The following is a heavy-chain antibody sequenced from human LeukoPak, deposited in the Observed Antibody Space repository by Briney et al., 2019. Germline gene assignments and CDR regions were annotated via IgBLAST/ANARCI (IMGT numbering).Heavy chain of an antibody. CDR1: GFTFSSYE. V-gene: IGHV3-48*03. J-gene: IGHJ4*02. Sequence: GGSLRLPCAASGFTFSSYEMNWVRQAPGKGLEWVSYISSSGSTIYYADSVKGRFTISRDNAKNSLYLQMNSLRAEDTAVYYCARVYGSGIDWGQGTLVTVSS. CDR2: ISSSGSTI. CDR3: ARVYGSGID. D-gene: IGHD3-10*01.